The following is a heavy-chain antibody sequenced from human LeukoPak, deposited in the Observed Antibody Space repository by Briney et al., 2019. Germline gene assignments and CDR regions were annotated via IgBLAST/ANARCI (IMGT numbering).Heavy chain of an antibody. Sequence: GGSLRLSCAASAFTFRNSWMHWVRQRPGKGLVWVSRVNPDGSATTYADSVKGRFTISRDNAKNTLYLQMNSLRAEDTAVYYCARSLIGSDDYWGQGSLVTVSS. CDR2: VNPDGSAT. CDR3: ARSLIGSDDY. V-gene: IGHV3-74*01. J-gene: IGHJ4*02. CDR1: AFTFRNSW. D-gene: IGHD1-20*01.